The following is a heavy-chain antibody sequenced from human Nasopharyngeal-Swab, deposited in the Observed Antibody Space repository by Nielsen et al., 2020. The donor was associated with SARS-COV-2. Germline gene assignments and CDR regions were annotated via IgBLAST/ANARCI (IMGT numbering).Heavy chain of an antibody. Sequence: GESLKISCKASGYMFRNYWIGWVRQVPGKGLEWMGIVYPGDSDVRYNPSFEGHVTISADNSVNSAYPQWSSLKASDTAIYYCARHARMPLAGDAFKIWGQGTAVTVSS. CDR2: VYPGDSDV. V-gene: IGHV5-51*01. CDR1: GYMFRNYW. J-gene: IGHJ3*02. D-gene: IGHD6-19*01. CDR3: ARHARMPLAGDAFKI.